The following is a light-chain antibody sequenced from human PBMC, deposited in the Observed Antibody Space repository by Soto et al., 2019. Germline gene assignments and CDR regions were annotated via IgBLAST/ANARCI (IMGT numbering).Light chain of an antibody. Sequence: QSVLTQSASVSGSPGQSITISCTGTNSDVGSYNFVSWYQQYPGKAPKLMIYEANKRPSGVSDRFSGSKSGNTASLTISGLQAEVEADYHFCSYSGSRVRVFGGGTKVTVL. CDR3: CSYSGSRVRV. J-gene: IGLJ3*02. CDR1: NSDVGSYNF. V-gene: IGLV2-23*01. CDR2: EAN.